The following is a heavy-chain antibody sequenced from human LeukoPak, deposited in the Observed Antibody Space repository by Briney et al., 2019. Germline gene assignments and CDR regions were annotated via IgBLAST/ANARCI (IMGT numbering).Heavy chain of an antibody. D-gene: IGHD6-6*01. V-gene: IGHV4-39*01. J-gene: IGHJ6*04. CDR3: ATPRGSDSSSFGVGLS. Sequence: SETLSLTCTVSGGSISSSSYYWGWIRQPPGKGLEWIGSIYYSGSTYYNPSLKSRVTISVDTSKNQFSPKLSSVTAADTAVYYCATPRGSDSSSFGVGLSWGKGTAVTVSS. CDR1: GGSISSSSYY. CDR2: IYYSGST.